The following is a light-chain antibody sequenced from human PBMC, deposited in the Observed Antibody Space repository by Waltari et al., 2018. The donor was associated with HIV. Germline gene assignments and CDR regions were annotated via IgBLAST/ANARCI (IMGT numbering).Light chain of an antibody. Sequence: DIILTQSPLFLSVTPGQPASMSCRSSESLFYSDGKIHLFWYFQRAGQPPQLLLYEASNRASGVSDRFSGSGTETYFTLRISRVEAEDVGVYYCMQSLEGRTFGQGTKLEIK. CDR1: ESLFYSDGKIH. J-gene: IGKJ1*01. CDR3: MQSLEGRT. CDR2: EAS. V-gene: IGKV2D-29*01.